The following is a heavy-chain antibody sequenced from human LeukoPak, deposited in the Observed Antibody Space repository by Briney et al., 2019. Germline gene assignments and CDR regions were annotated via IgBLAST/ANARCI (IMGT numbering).Heavy chain of an antibody. Sequence: GSLTLSCAASGVTVSSNYMSWVRQAPGTGLEWVSVLYVGGSTYYADSVKGRFTICSDNSKNTLFLQMNSLRAEDTAVYYCAVQRYRSGRIDYWGQGTLVTVSS. J-gene: IGHJ4*02. V-gene: IGHV3-66*01. CDR3: AVQRYRSGRIDY. CDR1: GVTVSSNY. D-gene: IGHD6-19*01. CDR2: LYVGGST.